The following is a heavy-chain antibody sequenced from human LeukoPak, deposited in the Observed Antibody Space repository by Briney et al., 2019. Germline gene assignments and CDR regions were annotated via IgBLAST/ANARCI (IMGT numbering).Heavy chain of an antibody. D-gene: IGHD2-21*01. CDR2: ISSSSSTI. J-gene: IGHJ3*02. V-gene: IGHV3-48*02. CDR1: GFTFSSYS. CDR3: ARDLLYYCGGDCYRPDAFDI. Sequence: GGSRRLSCAASGFTFSSYSMNWVRQAPGKGLEWVSYISSSSSTIYYADSVKGRFTISRDNAKNSLYLQMNSLRDEDTAVYYCARDLLYYCGGDCYRPDAFDIWGQGTMVTVSS.